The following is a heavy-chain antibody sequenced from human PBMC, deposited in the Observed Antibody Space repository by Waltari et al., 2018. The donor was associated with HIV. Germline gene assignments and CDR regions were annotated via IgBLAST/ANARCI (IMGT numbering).Heavy chain of an antibody. V-gene: IGHV4-38-2*01. CDR2: IYHSGST. Sequence: QVQLQESGPGLVEPSETLSLTCAVSGYSISGGYYWDWGRQPPGKGLAWIGSIYHSGSTYYNPSLKSRVIISVDTSKNQFSLRLNSVTAADTAVYYCARRAVAGTNWFDPWGQGTLVTVPS. CDR1: GYSISGGYY. D-gene: IGHD6-19*01. J-gene: IGHJ5*02. CDR3: ARRAVAGTNWFDP.